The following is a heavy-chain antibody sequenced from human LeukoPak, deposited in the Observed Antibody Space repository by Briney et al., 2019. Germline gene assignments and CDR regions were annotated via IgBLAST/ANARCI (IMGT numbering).Heavy chain of an antibody. CDR1: GGSISSYY. D-gene: IGHD6-13*01. Sequence: SETLSLTCTVSGGSISSYYWSWIRQPPGKGLEWIGYIYYSGSTNYNPSLKSRVTISVDMSKNQFSLKLSSVTAADTAVYYCARLGGYSSSWLIDYWGQGTLVTVSS. J-gene: IGHJ4*02. CDR2: IYYSGST. CDR3: ARLGGYSSSWLIDY. V-gene: IGHV4-59*08.